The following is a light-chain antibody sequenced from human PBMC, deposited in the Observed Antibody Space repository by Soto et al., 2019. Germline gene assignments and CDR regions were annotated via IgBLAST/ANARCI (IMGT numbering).Light chain of an antibody. V-gene: IGLV3-21*02. CDR2: DDI. CDR1: NIGSKS. CDR3: QVWGSSSDPVV. J-gene: IGLJ2*01. Sequence: SYVLTQPPSLSVAPGQTARITCGGNNIGSKSVHWYQQKPGQAPVLVVYDDIDRPSGIPERFSGSNSGNTATLTINRVEVGDEADYYCQVWGSSSDPVVFGGGTKVTVL.